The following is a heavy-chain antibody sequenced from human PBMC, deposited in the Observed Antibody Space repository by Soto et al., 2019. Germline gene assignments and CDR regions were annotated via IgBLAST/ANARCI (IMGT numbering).Heavy chain of an antibody. Sequence: GGSLRLSCAASGFTFNNYGMHWVRQAPGKGLEWVAVIWYDGSDKYFADSVKGRFTISRDISKNTLYLQMNSLRAEDTAVYYCARDSSFDYWGQGTLVTVSS. CDR2: IWYDGSDK. J-gene: IGHJ4*02. CDR3: ARDSSFDY. CDR1: GFTFNNYG. D-gene: IGHD6-6*01. V-gene: IGHV3-33*01.